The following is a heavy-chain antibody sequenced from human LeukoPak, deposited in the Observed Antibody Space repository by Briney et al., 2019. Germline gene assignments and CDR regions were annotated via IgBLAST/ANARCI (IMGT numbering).Heavy chain of an antibody. Sequence: GGSLRLSCAASGFTFSSYAMSWVRQAPGKGLEWVSGISWNSGSIGYADSVKGRFTISRDNAKNSLYLQMNSLRAEDTALYYCAKDGGDYLYYFDYWGQGTLVTVSS. CDR1: GFTFSSYA. J-gene: IGHJ4*02. CDR2: ISWNSGSI. V-gene: IGHV3-9*01. D-gene: IGHD4-17*01. CDR3: AKDGGDYLYYFDY.